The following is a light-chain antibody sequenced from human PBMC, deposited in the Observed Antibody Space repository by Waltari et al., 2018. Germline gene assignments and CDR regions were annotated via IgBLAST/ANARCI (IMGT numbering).Light chain of an antibody. V-gene: IGLV2-11*01. CDR2: DGS. Sequence: QSALTQPRSVSGSPGQSVTISCTGTSSDVGGYNYVSWYQQHPGKAPKPMIYDGSKRPSGVPDRFSGSNAGNAAALTISGLQAEDEADYYCCSYAGSYTFVFGTGTKVTVL. CDR3: CSYAGSYTFV. CDR1: SSDVGGYNY. J-gene: IGLJ1*01.